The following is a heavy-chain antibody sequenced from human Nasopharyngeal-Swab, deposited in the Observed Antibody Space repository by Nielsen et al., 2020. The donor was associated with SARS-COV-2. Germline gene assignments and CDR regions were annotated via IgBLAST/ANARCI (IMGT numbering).Heavy chain of an antibody. V-gene: IGHV3-7*01. CDR3: ARDQVPHVLLYFDHMDV. CDR2: IKQDGSVT. J-gene: IGHJ6*02. CDR1: GFTFDNYW. D-gene: IGHD3-9*01. Sequence: GESLKISCAASGFTFDNYWMNWVRQAPGKGLEWVANIKQDGSVTYYVDSVKGRFTISRDNAENSLYLQMNSMRAEDTAVYYCARDQVPHVLLYFDHMDVWGQGTTVTVSS.